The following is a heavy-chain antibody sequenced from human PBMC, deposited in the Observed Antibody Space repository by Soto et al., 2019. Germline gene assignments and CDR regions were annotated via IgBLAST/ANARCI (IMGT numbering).Heavy chain of an antibody. Sequence: PGGSLRLSCAASGFTFSGSAMHWVRQASGKGLEWVGRIRSKANSYATAYAASVKGRFTISRDDSKNTAYLQMNNLKTEDTAVYYCTRHVTHSPGTYYYYYYMDVWGKGTTVTVSS. V-gene: IGHV3-73*01. J-gene: IGHJ6*03. CDR1: GFTFSGSA. CDR2: IRSKANSYAT. D-gene: IGHD1-26*01. CDR3: TRHVTHSPGTYYYYYYMDV.